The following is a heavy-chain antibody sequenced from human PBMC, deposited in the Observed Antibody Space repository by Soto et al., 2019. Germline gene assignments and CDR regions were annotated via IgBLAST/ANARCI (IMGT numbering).Heavy chain of an antibody. D-gene: IGHD4-17*01. CDR2: IHPSGST. Sequence: SETLSLTCAVSGGSLSDYYWPWIRQSPGKGLEWIGEIHPSGSTYYNPSLRSRVTISVDTSKNQFSLKLTSLTAADTAISYCARGRGDYKLGNVWGHGTKVTVSS. J-gene: IGHJ6*02. V-gene: IGHV4-34*01. CDR3: ARGRGDYKLGNV. CDR1: GGSLSDYY.